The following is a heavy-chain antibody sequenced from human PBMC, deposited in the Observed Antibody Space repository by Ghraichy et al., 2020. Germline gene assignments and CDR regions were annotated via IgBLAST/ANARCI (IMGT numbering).Heavy chain of an antibody. CDR1: GFTFSSYS. Sequence: GESLNISCAASGFTFSSYSMNWVRQAPGKGLEWVSSISSSSSYIYYADSVKGRFTISRDNAKNSLYLQMNSLRAEDTAVYYCARDYDCSSTSCYYYYGMDVWGQGTTVTVSS. J-gene: IGHJ6*02. CDR3: ARDYDCSSTSCYYYYGMDV. D-gene: IGHD2-2*01. CDR2: ISSSSSYI. V-gene: IGHV3-21*01.